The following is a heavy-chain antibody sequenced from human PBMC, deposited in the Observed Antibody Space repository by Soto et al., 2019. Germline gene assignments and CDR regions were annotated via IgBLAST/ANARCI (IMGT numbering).Heavy chain of an antibody. Sequence: EVQLLESGGGLVQPGGSLRLSCAASGFTFSSYAMSWVRQAPGKGLEWVSAISGSGGSTYYADSVKGRFTISRDNSKNTLYLQMNSLRAEDTAAYYCAKQPRYFDHPHGDDYWGQGTLVTVSS. CDR2: ISGSGGST. V-gene: IGHV3-23*01. D-gene: IGHD3-9*01. CDR1: GFTFSSYA. J-gene: IGHJ4*02. CDR3: AKQPRYFDHPHGDDY.